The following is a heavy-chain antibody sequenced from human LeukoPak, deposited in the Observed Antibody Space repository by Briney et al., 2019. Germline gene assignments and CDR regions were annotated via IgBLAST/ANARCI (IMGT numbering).Heavy chain of an antibody. CDR3: ASLRTGDFDY. CDR2: MYYSGST. V-gene: IGHV4-39*01. J-gene: IGHJ4*02. D-gene: IGHD3-10*01. CDR1: GGSISSSSYF. Sequence: SETLSLTCTVSGGSISSSSYFWGWIRQPPGKGLEWIGSMYYSGSTYYNPSFKSRLTISVDTSKNQFSLKLSSVTAADTAVYYCASLRTGDFDYWGQGALVTVSS.